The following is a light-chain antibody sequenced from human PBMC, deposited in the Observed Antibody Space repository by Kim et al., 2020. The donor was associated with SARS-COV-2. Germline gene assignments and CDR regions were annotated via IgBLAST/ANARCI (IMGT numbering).Light chain of an antibody. J-gene: IGKJ1*01. Sequence: EIVLTQSPATLSVSPGERATLSCRASQSVSSNFSWYQQKTGQQPTRLIYCAASSATAITARFSGSGSGTAFILTISSRQSEDFAVDYCQQQNDCSTWTFGQGTKVDIK. V-gene: IGKV3-15*01. CDR2: CAA. CDR1: QSVSSN. CDR3: QQQNDCSTWT.